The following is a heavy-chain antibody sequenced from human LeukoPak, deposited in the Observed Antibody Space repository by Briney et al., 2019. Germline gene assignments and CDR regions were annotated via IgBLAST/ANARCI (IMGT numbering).Heavy chain of an antibody. CDR3: ARQIYCNATV. V-gene: IGHV4-39*01. Sequence: SETLSLTCTVSGDSISDTKYFWGWIRQPPGKGLEWIANIYYSGTTFYDPSLKSRVTISLDTSKNQFSLQLRSVIVADTAVYYCARQIYCNATVWGQGTTVAVSS. CDR1: GDSISDTKYF. D-gene: IGHD2-15*01. J-gene: IGHJ6*02. CDR2: IYYSGTT.